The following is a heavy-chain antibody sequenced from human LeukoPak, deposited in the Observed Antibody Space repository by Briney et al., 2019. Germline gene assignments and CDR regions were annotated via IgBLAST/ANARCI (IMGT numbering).Heavy chain of an antibody. D-gene: IGHD6-19*01. CDR1: GFTFSSYS. CDR2: ISSSSSYI. Sequence: GGSLRLSCAASGFTFSSYSMNWVRQAPGKGLEWVSSISSSSSYIYYADSVKGRFTISRDNAKNSLYLQMNSLRPEDTAVYYCAKDRGGWSFDQWGQGTLVTVSS. V-gene: IGHV3-21*01. J-gene: IGHJ4*02. CDR3: AKDRGGWSFDQ.